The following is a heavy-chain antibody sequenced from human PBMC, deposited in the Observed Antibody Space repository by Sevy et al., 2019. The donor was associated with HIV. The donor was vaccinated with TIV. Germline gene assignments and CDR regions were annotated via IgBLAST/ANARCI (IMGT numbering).Heavy chain of an antibody. D-gene: IGHD2-2*01. J-gene: IGHJ3*02. CDR3: AGDSGLGYCSSTSCSRLGAFDI. CDR2: ISSSSSYI. V-gene: IGHV3-21*01. CDR1: GFTFSSYS. Sequence: GGSLRLSCAASGFTFSSYSMNWVRQAPGKGLEWVSSISSSSSYIYYADSVKGRYTISRDNAKNSLYLQMNSLRAEDTAVYYCAGDSGLGYCSSTSCSRLGAFDIWGQGTMVTVSS.